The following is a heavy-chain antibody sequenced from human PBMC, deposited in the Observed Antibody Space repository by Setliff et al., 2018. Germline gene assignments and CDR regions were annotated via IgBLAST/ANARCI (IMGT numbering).Heavy chain of an antibody. J-gene: IGHJ5*02. D-gene: IGHD2-15*01. V-gene: IGHV4-4*02. CDR1: GGSISSSNW. Sequence: PSETLSLTCAVSGGSISSSNWWSWVRQPPGKGLEWIGEIYHSGSTNYNPSLKSRVTISVDKTKNQFSLKLSSVTAADTAVYYCARARRGHCSGGSCYPRDWFDPWGQGTLVTVSS. CDR2: IYHSGST. CDR3: ARARRGHCSGGSCYPRDWFDP.